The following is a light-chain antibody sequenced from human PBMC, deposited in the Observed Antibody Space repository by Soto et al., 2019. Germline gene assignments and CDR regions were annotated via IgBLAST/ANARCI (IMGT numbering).Light chain of an antibody. Sequence: EIVLTQSPGTLSLSPGERVTLSCRASQSVSSSYLAWYQQKPGQAPRLLIYAASSRATGIPDRFSGSGSGTDFTLTISRLEPEDFAVYYCQQYGSFPYTFGQGTKLEIK. J-gene: IGKJ2*01. CDR1: QSVSSSY. CDR2: AAS. V-gene: IGKV3-20*01. CDR3: QQYGSFPYT.